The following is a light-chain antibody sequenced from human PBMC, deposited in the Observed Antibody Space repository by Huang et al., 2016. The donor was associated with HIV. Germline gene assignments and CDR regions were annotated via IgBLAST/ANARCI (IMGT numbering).Light chain of an antibody. CDR1: QSVTNF. Sequence: EVVLSQSPATLSLSPGERATLSCRASQSVTNFLAWYKQTPGQPPRLLIYDASTRATGSPPRFIGSGSGTDFTLTISSLEPEDFAVYYCQQRNDWPPYTFGQGTRLEIK. V-gene: IGKV3-11*01. CDR2: DAS. J-gene: IGKJ2*01. CDR3: QQRNDWPPYT.